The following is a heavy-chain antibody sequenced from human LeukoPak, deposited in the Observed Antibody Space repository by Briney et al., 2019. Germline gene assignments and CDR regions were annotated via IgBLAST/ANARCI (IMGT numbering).Heavy chain of an antibody. CDR3: ARRFGY. V-gene: IGHV3-48*01. CDR2: ISSSSSDI. Sequence: PGGSLRLPCAASGFTFSDYTMNWVCQAPGKGLEWVSYISSSSSDIDYADSVKGRFTISRDNAKNSLYLQMNSLRAEDTAVYCCARRFGYWGQGTLVTVSS. J-gene: IGHJ4*02. CDR1: GFTFSDYT.